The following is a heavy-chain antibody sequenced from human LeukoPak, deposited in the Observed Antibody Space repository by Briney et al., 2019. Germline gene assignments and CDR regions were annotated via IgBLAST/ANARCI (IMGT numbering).Heavy chain of an antibody. CDR2: INPNSGGT. V-gene: IGHV1-2*02. CDR1: GYTFTGYY. CDR3: ARGSNYDFWSGYYDY. Sequence: ASVKVSCKASGYTFTGYYMHWVRQAPGQGLEWMGWINPNSGGTNYAQKFQARVTMTRDTSISTAYMELSRLRSDDTAVYYCARGSNYDFWSGYYDYWGQGTLVTVSS. J-gene: IGHJ4*02. D-gene: IGHD3-3*01.